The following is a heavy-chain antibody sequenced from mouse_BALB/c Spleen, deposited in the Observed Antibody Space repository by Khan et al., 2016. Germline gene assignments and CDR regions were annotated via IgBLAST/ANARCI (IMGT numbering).Heavy chain of an antibody. Sequence: VQLKQSGPELVKPGASVKVSCKAAGYTFTTYTMYWVKQSHGKNLEWIGYIDPYNGNTTYNQKFKGKATLTVDKSSSTAYMHRNSLASDDSAVYYCASDLLWYAMDYWGQGTSVTVSS. D-gene: IGHD2-1*01. CDR1: GYTFTTYT. CDR2: IDPYNGNT. V-gene: IGHV1S135*01. CDR3: ASDLLWYAMDY. J-gene: IGHJ4*01.